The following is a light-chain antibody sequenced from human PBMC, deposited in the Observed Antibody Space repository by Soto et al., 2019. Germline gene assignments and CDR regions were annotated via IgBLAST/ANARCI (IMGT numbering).Light chain of an antibody. CDR2: EVS. CDR3: CSYAGSSAFV. V-gene: IGLV2-23*02. CDR1: SSDVGRYNL. J-gene: IGLJ1*01. Sequence: QSVLTQPASVSGSPGQWITISCTGTSSDVGRYNLVSWYQQQPGKAPKLMIYEVSKRPSGVSNRFSGSKSGNTASLTSSGLQAEDEADYYCCSYAGSSAFVFGTVTKLTVL.